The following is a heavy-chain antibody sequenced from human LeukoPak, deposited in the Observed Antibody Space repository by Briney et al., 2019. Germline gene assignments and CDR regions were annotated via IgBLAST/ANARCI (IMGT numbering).Heavy chain of an antibody. CDR1: GFTFSAYS. V-gene: IGHV3-48*01. D-gene: IGHD2-21*01. CDR3: ARVIEFAMTPDF. Sequence: PGGSLRLSCAASGFTFSAYSMNWVRQAPGKGLEWVSYISSRNDTIYYADSVKGRFTVSRDNAKRSVYLQMNRLRAEDTGVYYCARVIEFAMTPDFWGQGTLVTVSS. CDR2: ISSRNDTI. J-gene: IGHJ4*02.